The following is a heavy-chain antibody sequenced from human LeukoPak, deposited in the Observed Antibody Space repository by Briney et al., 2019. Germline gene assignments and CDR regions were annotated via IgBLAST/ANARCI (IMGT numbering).Heavy chain of an antibody. V-gene: IGHV4-59*01. Sequence: PSETLSLTCNVSGGPISSYNWNWLRQLPGKRLEWIGRIFYSGTTDYNASLKSRVTITRGTSKNHFSLNLSAVTAADTAVYFCARVRDFGADSDAFDVWGQGTMVTVSS. D-gene: IGHD4/OR15-4a*01. CDR2: IFYSGTT. CDR1: GGPISSYN. J-gene: IGHJ3*01. CDR3: ARVRDFGADSDAFDV.